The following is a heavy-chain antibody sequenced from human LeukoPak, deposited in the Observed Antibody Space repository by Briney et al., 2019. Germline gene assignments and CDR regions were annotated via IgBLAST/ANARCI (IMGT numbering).Heavy chain of an antibody. CDR3: ARDARLFD. V-gene: IGHV3-48*03. CDR1: GFGFSTYE. CDR2: ISSSGSPV. Sequence: GGSLRLSCAASGFGFSTYEMNWVRQAPGKGLEWVSYISSSGSPVYYADSVKGRFTISRDNAKNSLYLHMNSLRAEDTAVYYCARDARLFDWGQGTLVTVSS. J-gene: IGHJ4*02. D-gene: IGHD3-22*01.